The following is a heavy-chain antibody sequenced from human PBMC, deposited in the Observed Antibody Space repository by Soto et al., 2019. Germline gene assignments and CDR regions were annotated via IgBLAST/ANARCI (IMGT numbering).Heavy chain of an antibody. Sequence: SETLSLTCTVSGGSISRGDYYWTWIRQTPGKGLQWIGQINHSGSASYNPSLKSRVTISVHTSNSQFSLELSSVTAADTAVYYWGRALFRGSHYRGGWYFFAPGGQGPRVPAPS. V-gene: IGHV4-39*07. CDR1: GGSISRGDYY. CDR3: GRALFRGSHYRGGWYFFAP. CDR2: INHSGSA. J-gene: IGHJ5*02. D-gene: IGHD6-19*01.